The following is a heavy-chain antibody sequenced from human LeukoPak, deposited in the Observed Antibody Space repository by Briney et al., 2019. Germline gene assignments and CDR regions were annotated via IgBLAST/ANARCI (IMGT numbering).Heavy chain of an antibody. J-gene: IGHJ4*02. D-gene: IGHD4-17*01. Sequence: GGSLRLSCAASGFTFSSYWMHWVRQAPGKGLVWVSRINIDGSTTSYADSAKGRFTISRDNAKNTLYLQMNSLRAEDTAVYYCARERMTTVNDWGQGTLVIVSS. CDR1: GFTFSSYW. V-gene: IGHV3-74*01. CDR2: INIDGSTT. CDR3: ARERMTTVND.